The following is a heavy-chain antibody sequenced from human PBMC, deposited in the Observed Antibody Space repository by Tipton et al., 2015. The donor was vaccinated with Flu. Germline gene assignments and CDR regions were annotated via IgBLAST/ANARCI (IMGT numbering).Heavy chain of an antibody. CDR2: ISGSGVIS. D-gene: IGHD3-16*01. CDR3: AKDFGGRSDS. V-gene: IGHV3-23*01. J-gene: IGHJ4*02. CDR1: GFTFSSYA. Sequence: SLRLSCAASGFTFSSYAMSWVRQAPGKGLEWVSGISGSGVISFYADSVKGRFTIFRDYAKNTVYLQMNSLRAEDTAVYYCAKDFGGRSDSWGQGTLVTVSS.